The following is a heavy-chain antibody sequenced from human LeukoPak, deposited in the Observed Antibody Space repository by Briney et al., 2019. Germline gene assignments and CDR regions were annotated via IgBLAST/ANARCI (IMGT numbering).Heavy chain of an antibody. D-gene: IGHD2-2*01. Sequence: PGGSLRLSCAASGFTFSSYAMSWVRQAPGKGLEWVSAISGSGGSTYYADSVKGRFTISRDNSKNTLYLQMNSLRAEDTAVYYCAKLPYCSSTSCYYFDYWGQGTLVTVSS. CDR2: ISGSGGST. CDR1: GFTFSSYA. V-gene: IGHV3-23*01. CDR3: AKLPYCSSTSCYYFDY. J-gene: IGHJ4*02.